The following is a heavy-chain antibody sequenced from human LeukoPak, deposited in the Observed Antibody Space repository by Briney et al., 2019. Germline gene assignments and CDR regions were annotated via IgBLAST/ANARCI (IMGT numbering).Heavy chain of an antibody. CDR1: GYTFIAYY. CDR2: INPNSGGT. Sequence: ASVKVSFKASGYTFIAYYMHWVRQAPGQGLEWMGWINPNSGGTNHAQKFQGRVTMTRDTSISTVYMELSRLRSDDTAVYYCARDSCSSTSCLSIDDYWGQGTLVTVSS. CDR3: ARDSCSSTSCLSIDDY. V-gene: IGHV1-2*02. J-gene: IGHJ4*02. D-gene: IGHD2-2*01.